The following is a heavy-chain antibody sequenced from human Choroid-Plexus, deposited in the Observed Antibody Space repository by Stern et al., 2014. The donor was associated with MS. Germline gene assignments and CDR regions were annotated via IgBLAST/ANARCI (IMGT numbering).Heavy chain of an antibody. Sequence: VQLVESGPGLVKPSGTLSLTCDVSGGSISSSNWWSWVRQPPGKGLEWTVEFYHSGSTNYTRSLKSRVAISVDKAKNQFPLKLSSVTAADTAVYYCARRGYSYGFWFDPWGQGTLFTVSS. CDR3: ARRGYSYGFWFDP. J-gene: IGHJ5*02. CDR2: FYHSGST. CDR1: GGSISSSNW. V-gene: IGHV4-4*02. D-gene: IGHD5-18*01.